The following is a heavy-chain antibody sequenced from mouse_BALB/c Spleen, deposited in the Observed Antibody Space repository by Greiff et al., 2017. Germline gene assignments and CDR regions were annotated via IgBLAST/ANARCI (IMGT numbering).Heavy chain of an antibody. V-gene: IGHV3-6*02. J-gene: IGHJ3*01. Sequence: VQLQQSGPGLVKPSQSLSLTCSVTGYSITSGYYWNWIRQFPGNKLEWMGYISYDGSNNYNPSLKNRISITRDTSKNQFFLKLNSVTTEDTATYYCARADYRYGWFAYWGQGTLVTVSA. D-gene: IGHD2-14*01. CDR3: ARADYRYGWFAY. CDR1: GYSITSGYY. CDR2: ISYDGSN.